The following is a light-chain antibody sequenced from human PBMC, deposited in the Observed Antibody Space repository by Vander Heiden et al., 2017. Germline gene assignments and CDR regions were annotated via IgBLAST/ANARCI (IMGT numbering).Light chain of an antibody. V-gene: IGKV1-9*01. CDR2: AAS. J-gene: IGKJ3*01. CDR3: QQLNSYPLFT. Sequence: IQLTQSPSFLSASVGDRVTITCRASQGMSSYLAWYQQKPGKAPKLLIYAASTLQSGVPSRFSGSGSGTEFTLTISSLQPEDFATYYCQQLNSYPLFTFGPGTKVDIK. CDR1: QGMSSY.